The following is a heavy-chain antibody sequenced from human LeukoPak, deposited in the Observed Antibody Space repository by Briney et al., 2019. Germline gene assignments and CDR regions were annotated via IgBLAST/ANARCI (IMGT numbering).Heavy chain of an antibody. CDR2: ITSTGSII. CDR1: GFTFSDYY. J-gene: IGHJ4*02. Sequence: PGGSLRLSCAASGFTFSDYYMSWIRQAPGKGLEWVSYITSTGSIIYYTDSVKGRFTISRDNAKNSLYLQMNSLRAEDTAVYYCARDGSSWYYLFDYWGQGTLVTVSS. V-gene: IGHV3-11*04. CDR3: ARDGSSWYYLFDY. D-gene: IGHD6-13*01.